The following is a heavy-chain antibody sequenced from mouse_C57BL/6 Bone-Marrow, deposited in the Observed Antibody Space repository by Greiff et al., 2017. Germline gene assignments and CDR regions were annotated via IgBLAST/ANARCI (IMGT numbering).Heavy chain of an antibody. CDR2: IDPENGDT. CDR3: TTLPKNY. J-gene: IGHJ2*01. D-gene: IGHD2-1*01. Sequence: VQLQQSGAELVRPGASVQLSCTASGFNIKDDYMHWVKQRPEPGLAWIGWIDPENGDTEYASKFQGKATITADTSSNTAYLQLSSLTSEDTAVYYCTTLPKNYWGQGTTLTVAS. CDR1: GFNIKDDY. V-gene: IGHV14-4*01.